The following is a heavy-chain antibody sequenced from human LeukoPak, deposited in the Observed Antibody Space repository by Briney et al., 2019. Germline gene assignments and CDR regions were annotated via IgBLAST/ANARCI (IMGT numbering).Heavy chain of an antibody. Sequence: GGSLRLSCAASGFTFSSYSMNWVRQAPGKGLEWVSSISSSSSYIYYADSVKGRFTISRDNAKNSLYLQMHSLRAEDTAVYYCARDGVKSASLRSEDYYDFWSGYQSEYFQHWGQGTLVTVSS. CDR2: ISSSSSYI. V-gene: IGHV3-21*01. CDR3: ARDGVKSASLRSEDYYDFWSGYQSEYFQH. J-gene: IGHJ1*01. CDR1: GFTFSSYS. D-gene: IGHD3-3*01.